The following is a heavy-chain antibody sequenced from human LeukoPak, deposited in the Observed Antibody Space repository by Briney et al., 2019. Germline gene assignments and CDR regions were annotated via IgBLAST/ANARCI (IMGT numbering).Heavy chain of an antibody. Sequence: PSETLSLTCTVPGGPISSYYWSWIRQPPGKGLEWIGYIYYSGSTNYNPSLKSRVTISVDTSKNQFSLKLSSVTAADTAVYYCARSEVPGWYFDLWGRGTLVTVSS. CDR2: IYYSGST. CDR3: ARSEVPGWYFDL. J-gene: IGHJ2*01. V-gene: IGHV4-59*01. CDR1: GGPISSYY. D-gene: IGHD2-2*01.